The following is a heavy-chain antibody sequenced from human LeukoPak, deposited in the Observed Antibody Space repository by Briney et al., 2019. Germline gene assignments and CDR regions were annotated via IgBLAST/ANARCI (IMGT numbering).Heavy chain of an antibody. Sequence: PGGSLRLSCAASGFTFSSYWMSWVRQAPGKGLEWVANIKQDGSEKYHVDSVKGRFTISRDNAKNTLYLQMNSLRAEDTAVYYCAKASANWGLFDYWGQGTLVTVSS. J-gene: IGHJ4*02. CDR2: IKQDGSEK. CDR1: GFTFSSYW. CDR3: AKASANWGLFDY. D-gene: IGHD7-27*01. V-gene: IGHV3-7*03.